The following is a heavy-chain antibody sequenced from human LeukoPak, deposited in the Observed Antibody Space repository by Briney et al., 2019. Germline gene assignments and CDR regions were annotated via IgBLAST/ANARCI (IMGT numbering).Heavy chain of an antibody. Sequence: GVSLRLSCATSGFTFSSYAMSWVRQAPGKGLEWVSGIGASGGSTYYADSVKGRFTISRDNSKNTLYLQMNSLRTEDTAVYYCAKAEGYDILTGLDYWGQGTLVTVSS. D-gene: IGHD3-9*01. CDR2: IGASGGST. CDR3: AKAEGYDILTGLDY. J-gene: IGHJ4*02. CDR1: GFTFSSYA. V-gene: IGHV3-23*01.